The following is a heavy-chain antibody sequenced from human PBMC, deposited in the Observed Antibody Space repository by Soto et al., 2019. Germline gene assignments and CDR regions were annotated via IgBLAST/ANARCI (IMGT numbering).Heavy chain of an antibody. Sequence: SETLSLTCTVSGGSISSGDYYWSWIRQPPGKGLEWIGYIYYSGSTNYNPSLKSRVTISVDTSKNQFSLKLSSVTAADTAVYYCARAPRGNYGYPSYLEYWGQGTLVTVSS. V-gene: IGHV4-61*08. CDR3: ARAPRGNYGYPSYLEY. CDR1: GGSISSGDYY. J-gene: IGHJ4*02. D-gene: IGHD3-10*01. CDR2: IYYSGST.